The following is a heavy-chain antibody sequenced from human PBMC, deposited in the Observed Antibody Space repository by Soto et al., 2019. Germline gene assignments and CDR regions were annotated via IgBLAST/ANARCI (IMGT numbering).Heavy chain of an antibody. CDR1: GGSISSGDYY. CDR2: IYYSGST. Sequence: SETLSLTCTVSGGSISSGDYYWSWIRQPPGKGLEWIGYIYYSGSTYYNPSLKSRVTISVDTSKNQFSLKLSSVTAADTAVYYCARAVPGRDTAMDDYFDYWGQGTLVTVSS. V-gene: IGHV4-30-4*01. D-gene: IGHD5-18*01. CDR3: ARAVPGRDTAMDDYFDY. J-gene: IGHJ4*02.